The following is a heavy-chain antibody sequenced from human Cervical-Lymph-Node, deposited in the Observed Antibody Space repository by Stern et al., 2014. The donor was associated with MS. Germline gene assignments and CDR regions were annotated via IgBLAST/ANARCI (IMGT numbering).Heavy chain of an antibody. CDR2: IKQDGSQK. V-gene: IGHV3-7*01. Sequence: EVQLVESGGGLVQPGGSLRLSCVGSGFTFSSFWMSWVRQAPGKGLEWVANIKQDGSQKNYVDSVKGRFIISRDNTKNTLYLQMNSLRAEDTAVYYCAKVALGGWTGTSQTHFDYWGQGTLVTVSS. J-gene: IGHJ4*02. CDR3: AKVALGGWTGTSQTHFDY. D-gene: IGHD1/OR15-1a*01. CDR1: GFTFSSFW.